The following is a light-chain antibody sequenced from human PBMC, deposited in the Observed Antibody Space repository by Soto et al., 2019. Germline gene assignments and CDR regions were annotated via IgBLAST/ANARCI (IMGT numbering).Light chain of an antibody. CDR2: EVR. J-gene: IGLJ1*01. V-gene: IGLV2-14*03. Sequence: QSVLTQPASGSGVPGQSITISCTGTSSDVGAYDFVSWYQQHPDKAPKLMIYEVRNRPSGVSNRFSGSKSVNTATLTISGLQAEDEADYYCSSYTTSSTRVFGTGTKVTVL. CDR3: SSYTTSSTRV. CDR1: SSDVGAYDF.